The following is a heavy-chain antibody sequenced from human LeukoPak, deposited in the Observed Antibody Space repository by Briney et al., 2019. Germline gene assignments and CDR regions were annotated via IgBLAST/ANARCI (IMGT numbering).Heavy chain of an antibody. CDR2: IFHSGST. Sequence: SETLSLTCVVFGDPMNNEWWSWVRQPPGKGLEWIGEIFHSGSTNYNPSLKSRVTMSVAKSTNQFSLTLTSVTAADTAVYYCARGRRGGLRYFAWSRGRWFDPWGQGTLVTVSS. V-gene: IGHV4-4*02. CDR1: GDPMNNEW. D-gene: IGHD3-9*01. CDR3: ARGRRGGLRYFAWSRGRWFDP. J-gene: IGHJ5*02.